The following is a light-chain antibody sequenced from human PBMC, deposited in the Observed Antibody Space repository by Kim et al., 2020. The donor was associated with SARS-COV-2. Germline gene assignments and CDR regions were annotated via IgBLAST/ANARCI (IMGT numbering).Light chain of an antibody. J-gene: IGLJ3*02. Sequence: GQSVTIPCTGTSSDVGGYNYVSWYQQHPGKAPQLMIYDVSKRPSGVPDRFSGSKSGNTASLTISGLQAEDEADYYCCSYAGSYTWVFGGGTKLTVL. CDR3: CSYAGSYTWV. CDR1: SSDVGGYNY. CDR2: DVS. V-gene: IGLV2-11*01.